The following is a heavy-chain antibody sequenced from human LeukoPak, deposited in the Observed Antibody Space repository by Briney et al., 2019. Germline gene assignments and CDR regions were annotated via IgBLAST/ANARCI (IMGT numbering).Heavy chain of an antibody. CDR3: TRDPDG. CDR1: GLTVSAFY. CDR2: IYSDGET. V-gene: IGHV3-66*01. J-gene: IGHJ4*02. Sequence: GRSLRLSRAASGLTVSAFYMSWVSLAPGNGLEWVSVIYSDGETFHTESVKGRFTLSRDKSKNILYLQMNSLSAEDTAVYYCTRDPDGWGQGTLVTVSS.